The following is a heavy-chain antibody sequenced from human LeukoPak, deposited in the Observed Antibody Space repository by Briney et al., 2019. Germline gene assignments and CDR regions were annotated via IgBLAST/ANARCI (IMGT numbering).Heavy chain of an antibody. CDR1: GFTFSSYA. J-gene: IGHJ4*02. CDR2: ISGSGGST. Sequence: GGSLRLSCAASGFTFSSYAMSWVRQAPGKGLEWVSAISGSGGSTYYADSVKGRFTISRDNAKNTLYLQMTSLRDADTAVYYCAKGGSQGDCSGGTCYGDYWGQGTLVTVSS. V-gene: IGHV3-23*01. CDR3: AKGGSQGDCSGGTCYGDY. D-gene: IGHD2-15*01.